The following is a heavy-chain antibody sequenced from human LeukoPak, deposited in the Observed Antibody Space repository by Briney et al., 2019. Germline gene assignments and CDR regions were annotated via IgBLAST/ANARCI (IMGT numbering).Heavy chain of an antibody. V-gene: IGHV3-23*01. CDR2: IVGSGGNT. J-gene: IGHJ4*02. CDR3: ARDRSLIAAAGTAPDY. Sequence: GGSLRLSCEASGFTFSTYAMSWVRQAPGKGLEWVSAIVGSGGNTFYADSVKGRFTIARDNSKNTLYLQMNSLRAEDTAVYYCARDRSLIAAAGTAPDYWGQGTLVTVSS. D-gene: IGHD6-13*01. CDR1: GFTFSTYA.